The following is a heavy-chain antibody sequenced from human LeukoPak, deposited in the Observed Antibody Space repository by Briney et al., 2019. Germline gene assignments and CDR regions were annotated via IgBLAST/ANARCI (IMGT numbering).Heavy chain of an antibody. V-gene: IGHV4-39*01. CDR3: ARQRYDSSGYYRPAYYYYYMDV. CDR2: IYYSGST. Sequence: SETLSLTCTVPGGSISSSSYYWGWIRQPPGKGLEWIGSIYYSGSTYYNPSLKSRVTISVDTSKNQFSLKVSSVTAADTAVYYCARQRYDSSGYYRPAYYYYYMDVWGKGTTVTVSS. D-gene: IGHD3-22*01. CDR1: GGSISSSSYY. J-gene: IGHJ6*03.